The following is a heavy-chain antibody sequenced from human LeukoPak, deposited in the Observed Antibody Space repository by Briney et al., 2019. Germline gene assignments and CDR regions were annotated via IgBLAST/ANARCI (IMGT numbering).Heavy chain of an antibody. CDR3: ARVPSGAPYSSSWYRGMVDY. V-gene: IGHV4-4*09. CDR1: GGSISSYY. CDR2: IYTSGST. D-gene: IGHD6-13*01. Sequence: PSETLSLTCTVSGGSISSYYWSWIRQPPGKGLEWIGYIYTSGSTNYNPSLKSRVTISVDTSKNQFSLKLSSVTAADTAVYYCARVPSGAPYSSSWYRGMVDYWGQGTLVTVSS. J-gene: IGHJ4*02.